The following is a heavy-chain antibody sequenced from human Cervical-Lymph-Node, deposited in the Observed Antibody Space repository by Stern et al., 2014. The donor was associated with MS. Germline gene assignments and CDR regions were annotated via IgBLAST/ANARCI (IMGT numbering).Heavy chain of an antibody. CDR3: ARDSDLENMGYGMDV. CDR1: GGTFSDFA. Sequence: QMQLVQSGAEVKKPGSSVKVSCKASGGTFSDFAISWVRQAPRPGLEWMGGIIPVLCSANYAQEFQGRVTITADASTSTAYMELNSLRSEDTAVYYCARDSDLENMGYGMDVWGQGTTVTVSS. D-gene: IGHD2/OR15-2a*01. J-gene: IGHJ6*02. CDR2: IIPVLCSA. V-gene: IGHV1-69*01.